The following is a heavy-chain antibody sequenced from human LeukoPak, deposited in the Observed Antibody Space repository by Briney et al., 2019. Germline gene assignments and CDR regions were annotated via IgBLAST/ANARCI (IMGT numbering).Heavy chain of an antibody. CDR3: ARDITLTRGGRSDY. Sequence: GRSLRLSCAASGFTFSSYVMHWVRQAPGKGLEWVSRINSDGKTTNYADSVKGRFTISRDNAKNTLYLQMNSLRAEDTAVYYCARDITLTRGGRSDYWGQGTLVTVSS. CDR2: INSDGKTT. CDR1: GFTFSSYV. V-gene: IGHV3-74*01. D-gene: IGHD3-10*01. J-gene: IGHJ4*02.